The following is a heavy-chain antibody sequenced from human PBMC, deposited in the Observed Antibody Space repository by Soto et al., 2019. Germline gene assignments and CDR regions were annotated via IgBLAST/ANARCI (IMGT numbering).Heavy chain of an antibody. D-gene: IGHD4-4*01. J-gene: IGHJ4*02. CDR3: ARGSKTLDF. CDR2: IYHSGST. Sequence: PSETLSLSFSVSGCSISSGGYSGSWIRQPPGKGLEWIGYIYHSGSTYYNPSLKSRVTISVDRSKNQFSLKLSSVTAADTAVYYCARGSKTLDFWGQGTLVTVSS. CDR1: GCSISSGGYS. V-gene: IGHV4-30-2*01.